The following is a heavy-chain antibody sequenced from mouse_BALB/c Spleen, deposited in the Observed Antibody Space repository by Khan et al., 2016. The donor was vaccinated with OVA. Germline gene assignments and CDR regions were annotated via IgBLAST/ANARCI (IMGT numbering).Heavy chain of an antibody. D-gene: IGHD1-1*01. CDR2: INPSTGYT. CDR1: GYTFTSYW. Sequence: VQLQESGAELAKPGASVKMSCKASGYTFTSYWMHWVKQRPGQGLEWIGYINPSTGYTKYNQKFKDKATLTADKSSSTAYMQLSSLTSEDSAVYYCANHGSSSACLAYWGQGTLVTVSA. J-gene: IGHJ3*01. CDR3: ANHGSSSACLAY. V-gene: IGHV1-7*01.